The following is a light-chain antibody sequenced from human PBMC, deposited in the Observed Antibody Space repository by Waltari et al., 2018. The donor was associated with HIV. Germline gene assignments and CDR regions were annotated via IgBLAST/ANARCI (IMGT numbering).Light chain of an antibody. CDR3: SSYATGNTYV. CDR2: EVT. CDR1: NSDIGKYNL. V-gene: IGLV2-23*02. Sequence: QSALTQPASVSGSPGRSITISSTGTNSDIGKYNLVSWYQQHPGRVPKVLIFEVTTRPSGISHRFSGSKSDNTASLTISGLQAEDEADYYCSSYATGNTYVFGTGTSVTVL. J-gene: IGLJ1*01.